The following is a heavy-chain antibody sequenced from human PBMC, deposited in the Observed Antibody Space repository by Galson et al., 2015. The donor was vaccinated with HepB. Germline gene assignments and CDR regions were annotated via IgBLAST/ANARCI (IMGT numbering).Heavy chain of an antibody. Sequence: SLRLSCAASGFTFSDYYMTWIRQTPGKGLEWISYISGSSTDISYADSVKGRFTISRDNAQNSLFLQINSLRADDTAVYYCTRDPRLLDYWGQGTLVTVSS. V-gene: IGHV3-11*05. CDR2: ISGSSTDI. D-gene: IGHD5-12*01. CDR1: GFTFSDYY. CDR3: TRDPRLLDY. J-gene: IGHJ4*02.